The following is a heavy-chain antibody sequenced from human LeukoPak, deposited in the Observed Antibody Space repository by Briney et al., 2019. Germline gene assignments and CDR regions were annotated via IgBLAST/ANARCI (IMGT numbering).Heavy chain of an antibody. CDR3: ARGWVATVVSHFYYYMDV. J-gene: IGHJ6*03. CDR1: GYTFTVYY. D-gene: IGHD4-23*01. CDR2: INPNSGGT. V-gene: IGHV1-2*02. Sequence: ASVKVSCKASGYTFTVYYMHWVRQAPGQGLEWMGWINPNSGGTNYAQKFQGRVTITTDTSISTAHMELSRLRSDDTAVYYCARGWVATVVSHFYYYMDVCGEGNTFSVS.